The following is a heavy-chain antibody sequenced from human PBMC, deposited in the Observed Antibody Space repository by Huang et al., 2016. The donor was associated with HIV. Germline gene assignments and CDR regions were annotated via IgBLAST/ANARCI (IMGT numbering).Heavy chain of an antibody. CDR3: ARDSPRWGLVIVGVPVAPNAFES. CDR2: ISAYMGNT. D-gene: IGHD2-2*01. Sequence: QVQLVQSGAEVKKPGASVKVSCKASGYTFTSYGISWVRQALGQGLECMGWISAYMGNTNYAQRVQGRVTMTRDTCTSTAYMELRSLRSEYTAVADCARDSPRWGLVIVGVPVAPNAFESWGQGTMVTVSS. J-gene: IGHJ3*02. V-gene: IGHV1-18*01. CDR1: GYTFTSYG.